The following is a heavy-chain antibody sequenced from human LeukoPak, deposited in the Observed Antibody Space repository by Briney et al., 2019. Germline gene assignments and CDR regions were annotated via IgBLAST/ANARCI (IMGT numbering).Heavy chain of an antibody. J-gene: IGHJ4*02. CDR3: ARGRHTAMPRRDYFDY. V-gene: IGHV4-31*03. D-gene: IGHD5-18*01. Sequence: PSETLSLTCTVSGGSISSGGYYWSWIRQHPGKGLEWIGYIYYSGSTNYNPSLKSRVTISVDTSKNQFSLKLSSVTAADTAVYYCARGRHTAMPRRDYFDYWGQGTLVTVSS. CDR2: IYYSGST. CDR1: GGSISSGGYY.